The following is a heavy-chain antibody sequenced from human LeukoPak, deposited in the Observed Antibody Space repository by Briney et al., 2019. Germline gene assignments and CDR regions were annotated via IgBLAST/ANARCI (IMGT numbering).Heavy chain of an antibody. CDR3: ARDGSGSYHFDY. CDR1: GFTFSNIA. CDR2: IRSNGDTA. V-gene: IGHV3-23*01. Sequence: PGGSLRLSCAASGFTFSNIAMTWVRQAPGKGLEWVSTIRSNGDTAYNADSVRGRFAISRDNSKNGLFLQMNSLRAEDTAVYYCARDGSGSYHFDYWGQGTLVTVSS. J-gene: IGHJ4*02. D-gene: IGHD1-26*01.